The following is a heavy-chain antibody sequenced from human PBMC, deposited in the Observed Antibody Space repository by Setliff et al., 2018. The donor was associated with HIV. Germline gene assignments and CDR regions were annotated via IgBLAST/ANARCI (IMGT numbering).Heavy chain of an antibody. CDR2: IYYSGIT. Sequence: PSETLSLTCTVSGASISSGGYYRSWIRQHTGKGLEWIGYIYYSGITNYNPSLKSRVTISVDTSKNQFSLKLSSVTAADTAVYXXXRRGYCSGGSCYHYYMDVWGKGTTVTVSS. D-gene: IGHD2-15*01. CDR3: XRRGYCSGGSCYHYYMDV. V-gene: IGHV4-31*03. J-gene: IGHJ6*03. CDR1: GASISSGGYY.